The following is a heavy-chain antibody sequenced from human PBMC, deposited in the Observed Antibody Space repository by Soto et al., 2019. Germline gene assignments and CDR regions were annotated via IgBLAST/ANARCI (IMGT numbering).Heavy chain of an antibody. D-gene: IGHD3-9*01. CDR1: GGSFSGYD. V-gene: IGHV4-34*01. Sequence: PSETLSLTCAVYGGSFSGYDWSWIRQPPGKGLEWIGEINHSGSTNYNPSLKSRVTISVDTSKNQFSLKLSSVTAADTAVYYCARRDYDILTGYSRSRNWFDPWGQGTLVTVSS. CDR2: INHSGST. CDR3: ARRDYDILTGYSRSRNWFDP. J-gene: IGHJ5*02.